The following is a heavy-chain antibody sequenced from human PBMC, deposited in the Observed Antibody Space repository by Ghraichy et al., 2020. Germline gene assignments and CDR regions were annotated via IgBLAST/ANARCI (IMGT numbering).Heavy chain of an antibody. Sequence: SETLSLTCTVSGGSFSSYYWSWVRQPPGKGLEWIGYIYYSGTTNYNHSLKSRVTISVDTSKNQFSLKLSSVTAADTAVYYCARYDPYGEGTFDPWGQGTLVTVSS. CDR1: GGSFSSYY. CDR2: IYYSGTT. D-gene: IGHD3-10*01. CDR3: ARYDPYGEGTFDP. V-gene: IGHV4-59*01. J-gene: IGHJ5*02.